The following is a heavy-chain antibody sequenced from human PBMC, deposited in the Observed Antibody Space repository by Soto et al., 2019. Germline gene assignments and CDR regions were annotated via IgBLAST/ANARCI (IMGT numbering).Heavy chain of an antibody. D-gene: IGHD6-19*01. J-gene: IGHJ4*02. CDR1: GFSLSTTRVG. V-gene: IGHV2-5*02. Sequence: QITLKESGPTLVKPTQTLTLTCTFSGFSLSTTRVGVGWIRQPPGKALEWLALIYWDDDKRYSPFLKSRLTITKDTSKNQVVLTMTNMDPMDTATYFCAHTLVAGLGYYFVYWGQGTLVTVSS. CDR3: AHTLVAGLGYYFVY. CDR2: IYWDDDK.